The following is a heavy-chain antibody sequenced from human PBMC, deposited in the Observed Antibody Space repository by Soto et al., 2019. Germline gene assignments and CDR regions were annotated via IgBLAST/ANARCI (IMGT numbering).Heavy chain of an antibody. CDR1: GGSISSSSYY. V-gene: IGHV4-61*05. CDR3: AKRAHGLYFDY. CDR2: IYYSGST. J-gene: IGHJ4*02. Sequence: SETLSLTCTVSGGSISSSSYYWSWIRQPPGKGPEWIGYIYYSGSTNYYPSLKSRVTISVDTSKNQFSLKLSSVTAADTAVYYCAKRAHGLYFDYWGQGTLVTVSS.